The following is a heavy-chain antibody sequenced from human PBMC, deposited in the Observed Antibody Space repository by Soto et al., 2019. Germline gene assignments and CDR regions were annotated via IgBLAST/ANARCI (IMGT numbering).Heavy chain of an antibody. D-gene: IGHD2-2*02. CDR1: GFTFSSYA. CDR3: AKLGYCSSTSCYSAIDY. J-gene: IGHJ4*02. CDR2: ISGSGGST. V-gene: IGHV3-23*01. Sequence: LRLSCAASGFTFSSYAMSWVRQAPGKGLEWVSAISGSGGSTYYADSVKGRFTISRDNSKNTLYLQMNSLRAEDTAVYYCAKLGYCSSTSCYSAIDYWGQRPLVTVSS.